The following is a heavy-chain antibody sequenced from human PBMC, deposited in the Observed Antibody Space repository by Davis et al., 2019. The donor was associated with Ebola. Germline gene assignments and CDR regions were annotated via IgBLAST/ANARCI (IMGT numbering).Heavy chain of an antibody. Sequence: GGSLRLSCAASGFTFSSYAMNWVRQAPGKGLEWVSGINDSGGSTYYADSVKGRFTISRDDSKNTAYLQMNSLKTEDTAVYYCTSSYASSSGHYWGQGTLVTVSS. CDR3: TSSYASSSGHY. D-gene: IGHD6-6*01. J-gene: IGHJ4*02. V-gene: IGHV3-23*01. CDR1: GFTFSSYA. CDR2: INDSGGST.